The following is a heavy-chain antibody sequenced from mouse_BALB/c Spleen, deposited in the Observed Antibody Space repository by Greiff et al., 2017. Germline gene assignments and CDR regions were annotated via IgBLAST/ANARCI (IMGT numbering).Heavy chain of an antibody. J-gene: IGHJ3*01. D-gene: IGHD2-10*02. V-gene: IGHV3-6*01. Sequence: EVQRVESGPGLVKPSQSLSLTCSVTGYSITSGYYWNWIRQFPGNKLEWMGYISYDGSNNYNPSLKNRISITRDTSKNQFFLQLNSVTTEDTATYYCARSGYGNFWFAYWGQGTLVTVSA. CDR1: GYSITSGYY. CDR2: ISYDGSN. CDR3: ARSGYGNFWFAY.